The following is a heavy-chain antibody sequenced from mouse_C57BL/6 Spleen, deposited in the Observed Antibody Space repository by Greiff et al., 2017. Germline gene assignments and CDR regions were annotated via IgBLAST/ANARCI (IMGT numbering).Heavy chain of an antibody. CDR3: ANYGSSFAY. Sequence: QVQLKQSVPELVKPGVSVKISCKASGYAFSSSWMNWVKQRPGKGIEWIGRIYPGDGDTIYNGKFKGKATLTAEKSSSTAYMQLSSLTSEESAVYFCANYGSSFAYWGQGTLVNVSA. CDR1: GYAFSSSW. V-gene: IGHV1-82*01. J-gene: IGHJ3*01. D-gene: IGHD1-1*01. CDR2: IYPGDGDT.